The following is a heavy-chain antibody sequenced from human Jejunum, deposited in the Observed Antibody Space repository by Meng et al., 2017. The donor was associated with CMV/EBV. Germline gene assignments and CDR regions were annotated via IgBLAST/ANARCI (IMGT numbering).Heavy chain of an antibody. CDR1: GFTFDDYY. D-gene: IGHD2-8*01. CDR2: VSSVSSYT. Sequence: HVQLVGAGVGLVNPGGPLRLSCQASGFTFDDYYMNWIRQAPGKGLEWVSSVSSVSSYTNYADSVKGRFTISRDNAKNSLYLQMNSLRAEDTAVYYCARDRYCTNGVCYTHFDSWGQGTLVTVSS. J-gene: IGHJ4*02. V-gene: IGHV3-11*06. CDR3: ARDRYCTNGVCYTHFDS.